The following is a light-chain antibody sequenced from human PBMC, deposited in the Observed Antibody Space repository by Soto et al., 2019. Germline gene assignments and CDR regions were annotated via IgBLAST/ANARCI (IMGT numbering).Light chain of an antibody. CDR1: SSDVGGYDY. CDR2: EVI. CDR3: SSYTISSTVL. Sequence: QSVLTQPASVSGSPGQSITISCIGTSSDVGGYDYVSWYQHHPGKAPKLMIYEVINRPSGVSNRFSGSKAGNTASLTISGLQAEDEAEYYCSSYTISSTVLFGGGTKVTVL. V-gene: IGLV2-14*01. J-gene: IGLJ2*01.